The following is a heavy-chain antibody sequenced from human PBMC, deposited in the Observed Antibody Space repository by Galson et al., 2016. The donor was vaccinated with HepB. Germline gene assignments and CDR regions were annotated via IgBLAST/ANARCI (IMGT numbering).Heavy chain of an antibody. J-gene: IGHJ6*04. CDR2: IYYSGST. D-gene: IGHD3-3*01. Sequence: TLSLTCTVSGGSISSGGYYWSWIRQYPGKGLEWIGYIYYSGSTYYNPSLKSRVIISVDTSKNQLSRKLSSVTTADTAVYYCARDRPDSAGYYYGMDVWGKGTTVTVSS. V-gene: IGHV4-31*03. CDR1: GGSISSGGYY. CDR3: ARDRPDSAGYYYGMDV.